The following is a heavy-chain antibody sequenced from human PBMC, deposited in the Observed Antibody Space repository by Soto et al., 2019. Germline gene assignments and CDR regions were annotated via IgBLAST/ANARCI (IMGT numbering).Heavy chain of an antibody. J-gene: IGHJ4*02. CDR1: GFSLSNARMG. CDR2: IFSNDEK. CDR3: ARIQRSLADY. D-gene: IGHD3-16*01. V-gene: IGHV2-26*01. Sequence: QVTLKESGPGLVKPTATLTLTCTVSGFSLSNARMGVSWIRQPPGKALEWLAHIFSNDEKSYSTSLKSRLTISKDTSKSQVVLTMTNMDPVDTATYYCARIQRSLADYWGQGTLVTVSS.